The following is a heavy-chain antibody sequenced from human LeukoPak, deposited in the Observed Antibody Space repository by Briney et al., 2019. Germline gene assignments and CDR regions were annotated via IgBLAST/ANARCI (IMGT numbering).Heavy chain of an antibody. J-gene: IGHJ3*02. CDR3: TSRNVDTAMVRNDAFDI. V-gene: IGHV3-15*01. CDR1: GFTFSNAW. CDR2: IKSKTDGGTT. Sequence: GGSLRLSCAASGFTFSNAWMSWVRQAPGKGLGWVGRIKSKTDGGTTDYAAPVKGRFTITRDDSKNTLYLQMNSLKTEDTAVYYCTSRNVDTAMVRNDAFDIWGQGTMVTVSS. D-gene: IGHD5-18*01.